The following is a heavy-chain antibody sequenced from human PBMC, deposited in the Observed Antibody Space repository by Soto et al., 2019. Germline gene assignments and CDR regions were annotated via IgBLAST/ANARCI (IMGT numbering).Heavy chain of an antibody. Sequence: QVQLVQSGAEVKKPGASVKVSCKASGYTFTSYGISWVRQAPGQGLEWMGWMNPYNGNTNHAQKLQGRVTRTTATSTSTAYMELRSLRSDDRAVYYCARDWFGVDYWGQGTLVTVSS. CDR3: ARDWFGVDY. J-gene: IGHJ4*02. CDR1: GYTFTSYG. CDR2: MNPYNGNT. V-gene: IGHV1-18*01. D-gene: IGHD3-16*01.